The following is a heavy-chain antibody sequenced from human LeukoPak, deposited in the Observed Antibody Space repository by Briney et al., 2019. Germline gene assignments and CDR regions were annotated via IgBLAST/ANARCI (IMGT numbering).Heavy chain of an antibody. Sequence: SETLPLTCTVSGGSISSGGYYWSWIRQHPGKGLERIGYIYYSGSTYYNPSLKSRVTISVDTSKNQFSLKLSSVTAADTAVYYCARVDRREWSLYLFDYWGQGTLVTVSS. CDR3: ARVDRREWSLYLFDY. CDR2: IYYSGST. J-gene: IGHJ4*02. CDR1: GGSISSGGYY. V-gene: IGHV4-31*03. D-gene: IGHD3-3*01.